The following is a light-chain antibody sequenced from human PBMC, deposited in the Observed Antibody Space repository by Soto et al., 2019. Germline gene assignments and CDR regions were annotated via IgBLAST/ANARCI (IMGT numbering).Light chain of an antibody. CDR2: DVS. CDR1: SSDVGGYNY. Sequence: QXALTQPASVSGSPLQSITISCTGTSSDVGGYNYVSWYQHHPGKAPKLMIFDVSNRPSGVSNRFSGSKSGNTASLTISGLQPEDEADYYCSSYTTSNTRQIVFGTGTKVTVL. V-gene: IGLV2-14*03. CDR3: SSYTTSNTRQIV. J-gene: IGLJ1*01.